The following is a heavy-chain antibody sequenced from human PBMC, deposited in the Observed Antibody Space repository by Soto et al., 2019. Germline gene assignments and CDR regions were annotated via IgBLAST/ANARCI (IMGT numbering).Heavy chain of an antibody. D-gene: IGHD3-10*01. J-gene: IGHJ6*02. V-gene: IGHV3-33*01. CDR3: VRDRVRVVIAFGGYYGMDV. CDR1: GFTFSSYG. Sequence: GGSLRLSCAASGFTFSSYGMHWVRQAPGKGLEWVAVIWYDGSNKYYADSVKGRFTISRDNSKITLYLQMNSLRAEETAVYYCVRDRVRVVIAFGGYYGMDVWGQGTTVTVSS. CDR2: IWYDGSNK.